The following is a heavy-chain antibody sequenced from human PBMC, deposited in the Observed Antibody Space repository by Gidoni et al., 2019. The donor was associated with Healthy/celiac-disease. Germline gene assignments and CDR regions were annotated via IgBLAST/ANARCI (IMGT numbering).Heavy chain of an antibody. Sequence: EVQLVESGGGLVKPGGSLRLSCAASGFTFSSYSMNWVRQAPGKGLEWVSSISRSSSYIYYADSVKGRFAISRDNAKNSLYLQMNSLRAEDTAVYYCARDTVPPVYGVRKRGYYYYGMDVWGQGTTVTVSS. V-gene: IGHV3-21*01. CDR1: GFTFSSYS. J-gene: IGHJ6*02. CDR2: ISRSSSYI. D-gene: IGHD4-17*01. CDR3: ARDTVPPVYGVRKRGYYYYGMDV.